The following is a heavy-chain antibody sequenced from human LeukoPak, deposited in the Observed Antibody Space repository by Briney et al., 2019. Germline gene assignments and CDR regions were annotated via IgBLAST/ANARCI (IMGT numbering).Heavy chain of an antibody. V-gene: IGHV3-30-3*01. CDR1: GFSFSSYA. D-gene: IGHD1-26*01. CDR2: ISYDGSNK. Sequence: GGSLRLSCAASGFSFSSYAMHWARQAPGKGLEWVAVISYDGSNKYYADSVKGRFTISRVNSKNTLYLQMNSLRAEDTALYYCARGTFSPQGSYYGHWGQGTLVTVSS. J-gene: IGHJ4*02. CDR3: ARGTFSPQGSYYGH.